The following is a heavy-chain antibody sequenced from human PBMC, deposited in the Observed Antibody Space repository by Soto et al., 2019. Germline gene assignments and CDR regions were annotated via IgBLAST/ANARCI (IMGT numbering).Heavy chain of an antibody. Sequence: ASVKVSCKASGYTFTSYAMHWVRQAPGQRLEWMGWINAGNGNTKYSQKFQGRVTITRDTSASTAYMELSSLRSEDTAVYYCAGQGTMVRGEDMDVWGQGTTVTVAS. V-gene: IGHV1-3*01. CDR1: GYTFTSYA. J-gene: IGHJ6*02. D-gene: IGHD3-10*01. CDR2: INAGNGNT. CDR3: AGQGTMVRGEDMDV.